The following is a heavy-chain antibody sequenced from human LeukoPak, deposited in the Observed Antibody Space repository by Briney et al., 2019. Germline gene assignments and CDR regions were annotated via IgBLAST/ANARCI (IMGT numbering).Heavy chain of an antibody. CDR1: GFTFSNAW. CDR3: TTVSGEHLPPEYFGN. CDR2: IKSKYNGGTT. J-gene: IGHJ4*02. Sequence: GGSLRLSCAGSGFTFSNAWTSWVRQAPGKGLEWVGRIKSKYNGGTTDYAAPVKGRFALSRDDSKNTVYLQMNSLKTEDTALYYCTTVSGEHLPPEYFGNWGQGTLVTVSS. D-gene: IGHD1/OR15-1a*01. V-gene: IGHV3-15*01.